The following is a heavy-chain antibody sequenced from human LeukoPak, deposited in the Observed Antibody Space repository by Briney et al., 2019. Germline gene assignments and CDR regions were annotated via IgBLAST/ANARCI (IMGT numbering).Heavy chain of an antibody. D-gene: IGHD3-10*01. CDR3: ARHLGSSIEY. Sequence: SETLSLTCAVYGGSFSGYYWSWIRQPPGKGLEWIGEINHSGSTNYNPSLKSRVTISVDTSKNQFSLKLSSVTAADTAVYYCARHLGSSIEYWAQGTLVTVSS. V-gene: IGHV4-34*01. CDR1: GGSFSGYY. CDR2: INHSGST. J-gene: IGHJ4*02.